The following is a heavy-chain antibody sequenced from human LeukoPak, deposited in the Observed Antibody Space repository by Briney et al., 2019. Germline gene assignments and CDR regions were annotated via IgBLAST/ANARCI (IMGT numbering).Heavy chain of an antibody. V-gene: IGHV4-59*06. Sequence: SETLSLTCTVSGGSISTYYWSWIRQHPGKGLEWIGYIYYSGSTYYNPSLKSRVTISVDTSKNQFSLKLSSVTAADTAVYYCARAPGKQWLPRGYYFDYWGQGTLVTVSS. CDR2: IYYSGST. CDR3: ARAPGKQWLPRGYYFDY. D-gene: IGHD6-19*01. J-gene: IGHJ4*02. CDR1: GGSISTYY.